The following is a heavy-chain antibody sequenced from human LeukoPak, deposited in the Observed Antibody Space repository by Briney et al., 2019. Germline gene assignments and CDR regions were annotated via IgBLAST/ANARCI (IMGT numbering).Heavy chain of an antibody. CDR2: IYSGGNT. V-gene: IGHV3-66*01. CDR1: GFTVSSNY. Sequence: GGSLRLSCAASGFTVSSNYMSWVRQAPGKGLGCVSVIYSGGNTYYADSVKGRFTISRDNSKNTLYLQMNSLRAEDTAVYYCARKTDSGGQGDYWGPGTLVTVSS. CDR3: ARKTDSGGQGDY. J-gene: IGHJ4*02. D-gene: IGHD3-22*01.